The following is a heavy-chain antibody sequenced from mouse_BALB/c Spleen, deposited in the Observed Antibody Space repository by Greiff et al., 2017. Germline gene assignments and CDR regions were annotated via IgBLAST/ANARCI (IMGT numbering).Heavy chain of an antibody. V-gene: IGHV5-4*02. D-gene: IGHD1-1*01. CDR3: ARGDYVYAMDY. J-gene: IGHJ4*01. Sequence: EVHLVESGGGLVKPGGSLKLSCAASGFTFSDYYMYWVRQTPEKRLEWVATISDGGSYTYYPDSVKGRFTISRDNAKNNLYLQMSSLKSEDTAMYYCARGDYVYAMDYWGQGTSVTVSS. CDR2: ISDGGSYT. CDR1: GFTFSDYY.